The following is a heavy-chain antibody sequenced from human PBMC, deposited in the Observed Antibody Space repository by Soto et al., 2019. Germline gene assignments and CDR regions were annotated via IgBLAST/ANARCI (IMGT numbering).Heavy chain of an antibody. CDR1: GFTFASSA. CDR3: AAGYYYDSSGYYSHFDY. D-gene: IGHD3-22*01. J-gene: IGHJ4*02. V-gene: IGHV1-58*01. CDR2: IVVGSGNT. Sequence: ASVKVSCKASGFTFASSAVQWVRQARGQRLEWIGWIVVGSGNTNYAQKFQERVTITRDMSTSTAYMELSSLRSEDTAVYYCAAGYYYDSSGYYSHFDYWCQGTLVTVSS.